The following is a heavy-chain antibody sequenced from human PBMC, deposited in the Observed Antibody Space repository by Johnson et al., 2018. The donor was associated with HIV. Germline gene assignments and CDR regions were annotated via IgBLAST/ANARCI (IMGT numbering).Heavy chain of an antibody. CDR2: ISTSGSNI. CDR3: VCLRAWTFDI. CDR1: GFTFSDFY. Sequence: QVQLVESGGGLVQPGGSLRLSCTASGFTFSDFYMSWIRQAPGKGLEWVSYISTSGSNIYYADSVRGRFTISRDNAKNSLYLQMNFLRPEDTAVYYCVCLRAWTFDIWGQGTMVTVSS. V-gene: IGHV3-11*04. D-gene: IGHD3-10*01. J-gene: IGHJ3*02.